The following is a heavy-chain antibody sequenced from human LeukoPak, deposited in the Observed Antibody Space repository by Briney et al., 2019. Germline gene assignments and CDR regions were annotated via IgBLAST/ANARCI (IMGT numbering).Heavy chain of an antibody. CDR1: GGSISSGSYY. D-gene: IGHD1-26*01. V-gene: IGHV4-61*02. CDR3: ARTVGATTSWFDP. Sequence: SETLSLTCTVSGGSISSGSYYWSWIRQPAGKGLEWIGRIYTSGSTNYNPPLKSRVTISVDTSKNQFSLKLSSVTAADTAVYYCARTVGATTSWFDPWGQGTLVTVSS. CDR2: IYTSGST. J-gene: IGHJ5*02.